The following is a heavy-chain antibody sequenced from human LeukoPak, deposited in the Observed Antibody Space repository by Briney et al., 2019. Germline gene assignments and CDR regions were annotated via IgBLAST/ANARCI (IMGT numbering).Heavy chain of an antibody. CDR1: EFTFSSYA. J-gene: IGHJ4*02. CDR3: AKLGGGSCYNPFNY. Sequence: GGSLRLSCAAAEFTFSSYAMDWGRQAPGKGLEWVSCISGSGGGTYYADSVKGRFTISRDNSKNTLYLQMNSLRAEDTAVYYCAKLGGGSCYNPFNYWGQGTLVTVSS. D-gene: IGHD2-2*02. CDR2: ISGSGGGT. V-gene: IGHV3-23*01.